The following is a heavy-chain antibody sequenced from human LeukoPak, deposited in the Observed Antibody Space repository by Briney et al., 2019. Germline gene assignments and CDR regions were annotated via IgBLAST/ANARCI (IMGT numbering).Heavy chain of an antibody. D-gene: IGHD5-18*01. CDR2: ISYDGSNK. Sequence: GGSLRLSCAASGFTFSSYAMSWVRQAPGKGLEWVAVISYDGSNKYYADSVKGRFTISRDNSKNTLYLQMNSLRAEDTAVYYCARVQGIQLWLRSAFDIWGQGTMVTVSS. CDR1: GFTFSSYA. CDR3: ARVQGIQLWLRSAFDI. J-gene: IGHJ3*02. V-gene: IGHV3-30*04.